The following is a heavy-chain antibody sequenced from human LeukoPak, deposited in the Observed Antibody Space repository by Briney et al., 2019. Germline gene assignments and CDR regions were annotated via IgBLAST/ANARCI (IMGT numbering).Heavy chain of an antibody. CDR2: INHSGST. Sequence: SETLSLTCAVYGGSFSGYYWSWIRQPPGKGLEWLWEINHSGSTNYNPSLKSRVTISVDTSKNQFSLKLSSVTAADTAVYYCARESATAIYDYWGQGTLVTVSS. D-gene: IGHD2-2*02. CDR1: GGSFSGYY. J-gene: IGHJ4*02. CDR3: ARESATAIYDY. V-gene: IGHV4-34*01.